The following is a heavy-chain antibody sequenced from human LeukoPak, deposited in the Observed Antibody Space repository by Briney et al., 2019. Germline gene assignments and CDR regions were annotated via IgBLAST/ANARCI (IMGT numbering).Heavy chain of an antibody. CDR1: GGSFSGYY. CDR2: INHSGST. V-gene: IGHV4-34*01. D-gene: IGHD6-13*01. J-gene: IGHJ4*02. CDR3: ARAPYSSSFFDY. Sequence: PSETLSLTCAVYGGSFSGYYWSWIRQPPGKGLEWIGEINHSGSTNYNPSLKSRVTVSVDTSKNQFSLKLSSGTAADTAVYYCARAPYSSSFFDYWGQGTLVTVSS.